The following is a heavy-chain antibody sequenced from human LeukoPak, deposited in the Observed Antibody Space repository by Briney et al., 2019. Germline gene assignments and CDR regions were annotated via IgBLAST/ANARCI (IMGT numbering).Heavy chain of an antibody. Sequence: AGGSLRLSCAASGFTFSDYYMSWIRQAPGKGLEWISYTSNSGSTMYYADSVKGRFTISRDNAKNSLYLQMTSLRADDTAVYYCARDKRYSSSSGDAFGIWGQGTMVTVPS. CDR1: GFTFSDYY. D-gene: IGHD6-6*01. V-gene: IGHV3-11*01. CDR2: TSNSGSTM. J-gene: IGHJ3*02. CDR3: ARDKRYSSSSGDAFGI.